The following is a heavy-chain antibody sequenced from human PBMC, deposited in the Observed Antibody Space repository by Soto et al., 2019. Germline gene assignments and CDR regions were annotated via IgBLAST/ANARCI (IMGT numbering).Heavy chain of an antibody. J-gene: IGHJ4*02. Sequence: VGSLRLSCAASGFTGSTKYMSWVRQAPGKGLEWVSVIYSGGSTFYADSVRGRFTISRDNSKNTVNLQMNSLRAEDTAVYYCARDPWAADYWGQGTLVTVSS. CDR3: ARDPWAADY. D-gene: IGHD3-16*01. CDR1: GFTGSTKY. CDR2: IYSGGST. V-gene: IGHV3-66*01.